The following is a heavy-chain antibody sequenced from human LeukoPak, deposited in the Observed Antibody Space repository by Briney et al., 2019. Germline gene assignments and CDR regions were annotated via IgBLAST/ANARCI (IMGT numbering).Heavy chain of an antibody. CDR3: VKDSNYDFWSGYYKGFDN. V-gene: IGHV3-20*04. J-gene: IGHJ4*02. Sequence: GRSLRLSCAASGFTSGFTFDDYGMNWVRQIQGKGLEWAFGISRAGARPGSADSLQGRLTLSRANSRNSLHLQMNSLRVEDTAFYYGVKDSNYDFWSGYYKGFDNWGQGTLVTVSS. D-gene: IGHD3-3*01. CDR2: ISRAGARP. CDR1: GFTFDDYG.